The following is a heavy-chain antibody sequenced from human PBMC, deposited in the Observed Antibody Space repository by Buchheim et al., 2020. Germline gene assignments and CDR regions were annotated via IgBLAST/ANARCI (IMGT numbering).Heavy chain of an antibody. J-gene: IGHJ4*02. V-gene: IGHV4-34*01. D-gene: IGHD3-10*01. CDR1: GGSFSGYY. CDR3: ARELDYAGSGSYFGH. Sequence: QVQLQQWGAGLLKPSETLSLTCAVYGGSFSGYYWSWIRQSPGKGLEWIGEINHSGSTYYNPSLKSRVTISVDTSKNQFSLKLSSVTAADTAVYYCARELDYAGSGSYFGHWGQGTL. CDR2: INHSGST.